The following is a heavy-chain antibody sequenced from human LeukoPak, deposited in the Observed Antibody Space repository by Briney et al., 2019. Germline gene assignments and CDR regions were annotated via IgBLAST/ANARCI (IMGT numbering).Heavy chain of an antibody. CDR2: IYDSVFT. Sequence: PGGSLRLSCAASGFTFSSYSMNWIRQPPGKGLEWIGYIYDSVFTKYNPSLKSRVTISVDTSKSQFSLRLSSVTAADTAVYYCARRGSITIFGVVSDYYYYMDVWGKGTTVTVSS. J-gene: IGHJ6*03. CDR1: GFTFSSYS. V-gene: IGHV4-59*12. D-gene: IGHD3-3*01. CDR3: ARRGSITIFGVVSDYYYYMDV.